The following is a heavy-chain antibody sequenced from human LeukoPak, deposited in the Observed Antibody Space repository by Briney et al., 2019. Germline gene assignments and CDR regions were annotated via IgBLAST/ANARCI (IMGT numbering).Heavy chain of an antibody. CDR3: AELGITMIGGV. CDR2: IRYEGSNK. Sequence: GGSLRLSCAASGFTFSSYGMHWVRQAPGKGLEGVAFIRYEGSNKYYADSVKGRFTICRDNSKNTLYLQMNSLRAEDTAVYYCAELGITMIGGVWGKGTTVTISS. CDR1: GFTFSSYG. J-gene: IGHJ6*04. D-gene: IGHD3-10*02. V-gene: IGHV3-30*02.